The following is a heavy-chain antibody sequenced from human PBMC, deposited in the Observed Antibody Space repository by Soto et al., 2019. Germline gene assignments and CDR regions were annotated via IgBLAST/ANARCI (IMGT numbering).Heavy chain of an antibody. Sequence: EVQLVESGGGLVKPGGSLRLSCAASGFTFSSYSMNWVRQAPGKGLEWVSSISSSSSYIYYADSVKGRFTISRDNAKNSLYLQMNSRRAGDTAVYYCARVDCSSTSCPTSYYYGMDVWGQGTTVTVSS. J-gene: IGHJ6*02. CDR2: ISSSSSYI. CDR3: ARVDCSSTSCPTSYYYGMDV. D-gene: IGHD2-2*01. CDR1: GFTFSSYS. V-gene: IGHV3-21*01.